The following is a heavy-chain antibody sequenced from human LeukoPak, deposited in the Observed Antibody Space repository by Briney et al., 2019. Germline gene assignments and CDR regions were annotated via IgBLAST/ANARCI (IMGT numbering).Heavy chain of an antibody. Sequence: MSSETLSLTCSVSGHSISSGSYWGWIRQPPGKGLEWIGSIHHSGSTYYNPSLKSRVTISVDTSKNHFSLKLTSVTAADTAVYYCARAFGVVIYFDYWGQGTLVTVSS. V-gene: IGHV4-38-2*02. CDR1: GHSISSGSY. J-gene: IGHJ4*02. CDR2: IHHSGST. CDR3: ARAFGVVIYFDY. D-gene: IGHD3-3*01.